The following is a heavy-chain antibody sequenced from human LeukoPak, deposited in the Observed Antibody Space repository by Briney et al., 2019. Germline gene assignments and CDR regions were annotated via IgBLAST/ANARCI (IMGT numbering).Heavy chain of an antibody. CDR1: GDSVSSNSSA. J-gene: IGHJ3*02. CDR3: ARGDCSGGICQYGSAFDI. CDR2: TYYRSKWYN. Sequence: SQTLSLTCAISGDSVSSNSSAWNWIRQSPSRGLEWLGRTYYRSKWYNDYAVSVKSRVTINPDTSKNQFSLHLNSVTPEDTAVYYCARGDCSGGICQYGSAFDIWGQGIMVTVSS. D-gene: IGHD2-15*01. V-gene: IGHV6-1*01.